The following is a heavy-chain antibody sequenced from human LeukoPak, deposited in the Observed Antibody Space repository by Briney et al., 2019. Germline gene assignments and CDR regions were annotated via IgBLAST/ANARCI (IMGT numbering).Heavy chain of an antibody. D-gene: IGHD3-16*01. Sequence: SSETLSLTCAVYGGSFSGYYWSWIRQPPGKGLEWIGEINHSGSTNYNPSLKSRVTISVDTSKNQFSLRLTSVTAADTALYYCTKYRPSGSVWVGFDIWGQGTMVTVSS. CDR1: GGSFSGYY. CDR3: TKYRPSGSVWVGFDI. CDR2: INHSGST. V-gene: IGHV4-34*01. J-gene: IGHJ3*02.